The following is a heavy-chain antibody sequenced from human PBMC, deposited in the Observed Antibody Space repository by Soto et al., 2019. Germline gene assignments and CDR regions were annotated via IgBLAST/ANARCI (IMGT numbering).Heavy chain of an antibody. D-gene: IGHD2-15*01. J-gene: IGHJ4*01. CDR2: IYHSGTT. Sequence: SETLSLTCAVAGDSISRGHSWDWIRQPRGKGLEYIGSIYHSGTTFYNPSLMSRVTISVDTSKNQFSLNLRSVTAADSAVYYFAGTDNVD. CDR3: AGTDNVD. V-gene: IGHV4-38-2*01. CDR1: GDSISRGHS.